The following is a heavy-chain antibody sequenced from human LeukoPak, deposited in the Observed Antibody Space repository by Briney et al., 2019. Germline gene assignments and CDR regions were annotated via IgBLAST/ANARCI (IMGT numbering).Heavy chain of an antibody. D-gene: IGHD1-1*01. V-gene: IGHV1-2*06. Sequence: ASVKVSCKASGYTFSGYFVHWVRQAPGQGLEWMGRINAGSGDTEFAQKFQRRVTMTTDTFVSTAYMEVSGLTSDDTAMYYCARDLSSTPNWELDHWGQGTLVTVSS. CDR1: GYTFSGYF. J-gene: IGHJ4*02. CDR3: ARDLSSTPNWELDH. CDR2: INAGSGDT.